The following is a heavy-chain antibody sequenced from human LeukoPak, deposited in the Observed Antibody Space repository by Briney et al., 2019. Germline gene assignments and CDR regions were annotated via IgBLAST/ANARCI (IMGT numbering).Heavy chain of an antibody. J-gene: IGHJ4*02. CDR1: GFTFRSYS. CDR3: ARGTYYYDSSGLPQ. D-gene: IGHD3-22*01. V-gene: IGHV3-48*01. Sequence: HTGRSLRLSCAAPGFTFRSYSMNWVRQAPGKGLEWVSSISSSSSTIYYADSVKGRFTISRDNAKNSLYLQMNSLRAEDTAVYYCARGTYYYDSSGLPQWGQGTLVTVSS. CDR2: ISSSSSTI.